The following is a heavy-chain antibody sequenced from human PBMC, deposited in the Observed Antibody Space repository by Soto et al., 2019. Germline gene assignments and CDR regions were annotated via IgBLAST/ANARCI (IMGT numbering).Heavy chain of an antibody. Sequence: QVQLVESGGDLVKPGGSLRLSCAASGFPCSDYYMSWIRQAPGKGLEWVSSIGSSSSYTNYADSVKGRFTISRDNAKNSLYLQMNRLRAEDTAVYYCARRRPTGYYNYWGQGTLVTVSA. CDR1: GFPCSDYY. D-gene: IGHD3-9*01. CDR3: ARRRPTGYYNY. J-gene: IGHJ4*02. CDR2: IGSSSSYT. V-gene: IGHV3-11*05.